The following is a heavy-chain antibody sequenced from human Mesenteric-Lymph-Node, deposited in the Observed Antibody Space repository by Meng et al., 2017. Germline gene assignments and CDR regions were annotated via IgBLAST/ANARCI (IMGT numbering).Heavy chain of an antibody. CDR2: IYYSGST. CDR3: ARDKVTAPGT. D-gene: IGHD6-13*01. V-gene: IGHV4-59*12. J-gene: IGHJ4*02. Sequence: SETLSLTCTVSGGSISSYYWSWIRQPPGKGLEWIGYIYYSGSTNYNPSLKSRVTISVDTSKNQFSLRLSSVTAADTALYYCARDKVTAPGTWGQGMLVTVSS. CDR1: GGSISSYY.